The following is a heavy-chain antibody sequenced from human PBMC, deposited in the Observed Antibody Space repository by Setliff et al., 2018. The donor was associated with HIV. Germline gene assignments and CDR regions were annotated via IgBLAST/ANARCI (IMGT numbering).Heavy chain of an antibody. D-gene: IGHD5-18*01. Sequence: PSETLSLTCTVSGYSISSGNYWGWIRQPPGKGLEWIGSIYYSGSTYYNPSLKSRVTISVDTSKNQFSLRLTSVTAADTAVYYCARERSRGYTDPPRFDYWGQGTLVTVSS. CDR3: ARERSRGYTDPPRFDY. V-gene: IGHV4-38-2*02. J-gene: IGHJ4*02. CDR1: GYSISSGNY. CDR2: IYYSGST.